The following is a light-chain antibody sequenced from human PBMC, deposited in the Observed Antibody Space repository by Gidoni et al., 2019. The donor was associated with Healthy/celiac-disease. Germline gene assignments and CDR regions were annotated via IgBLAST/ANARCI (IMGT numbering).Light chain of an antibody. CDR3: QAADSSGTYRV. J-gene: IGLJ1*01. Sequence: SSELTQPHSVSVSPGHTDWITCSADALTKQYAYWYQQKPGNAPVLVIYKVSERPSGIPERFSGTISVTTVTLTISGVQAEDEADYYCQAADSSGTYRVFGTGTKVTVL. CDR2: KVS. V-gene: IGLV3-25*03. CDR1: ALTKQY.